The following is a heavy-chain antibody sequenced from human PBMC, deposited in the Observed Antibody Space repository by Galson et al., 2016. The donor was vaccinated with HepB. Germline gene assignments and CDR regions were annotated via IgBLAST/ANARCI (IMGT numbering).Heavy chain of an antibody. J-gene: IGHJ4*02. V-gene: IGHV1-69*06. CDR1: GGTFSSYA. Sequence: SVKVSCKASGGTFSSYAISWVRQAPGQGLEWMGGIIPVFGTGNYAQRFQGRVTITADKSTSTAYMELTSLRSEDTAVYYCTRGKGSSWFSGFDYWGQGTLVTVSS. CDR2: IIPVFGTG. CDR3: TRGKGSSWFSGFDY. D-gene: IGHD6-13*01.